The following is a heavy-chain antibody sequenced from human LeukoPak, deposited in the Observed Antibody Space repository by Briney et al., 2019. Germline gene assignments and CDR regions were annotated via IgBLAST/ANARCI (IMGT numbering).Heavy chain of an antibody. Sequence: GGSLRLSCAASGFTFSSYWMSWVRQAPGKGLEWVANIKQDESEKYYVDSVKGRFTISRDNAKNSLYLQMNSLRAEDTAVYYCARDPTIFAVVIVPDYWGQGTLVTVSS. D-gene: IGHD3-3*01. V-gene: IGHV3-7*01. CDR3: ARDPTIFAVVIVPDY. J-gene: IGHJ4*02. CDR1: GFTFSSYW. CDR2: IKQDESEK.